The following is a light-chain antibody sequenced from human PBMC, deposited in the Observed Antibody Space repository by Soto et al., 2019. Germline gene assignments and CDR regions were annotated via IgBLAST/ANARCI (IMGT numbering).Light chain of an antibody. J-gene: IGKJ2*01. V-gene: IGKV1-39*01. CDR3: QQSYSTPRYT. CDR2: DAS. Sequence: DIQMTQSPSSLSASVGDRVTITCRASQSLSTSLNWYQQKPGKAPKFLIYDASRLQSGVPSRFSGSGSGTDFTLTISSLQPEDFATYYCQQSYSTPRYTCGQGTKLESK. CDR1: QSLSTS.